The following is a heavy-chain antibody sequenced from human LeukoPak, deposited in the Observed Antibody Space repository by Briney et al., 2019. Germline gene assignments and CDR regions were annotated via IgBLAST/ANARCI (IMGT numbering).Heavy chain of an antibody. J-gene: IGHJ4*02. Sequence: GGSLRLSCAASGFTFSSYGMHWVRQAPGKGLEWVAFIRYDGSNKYYADSVKGRFSISRDNSKNSLYLQMNSLRAEDTALYYCAKDMAAYYYASGNIDYWGQGTLVTVSS. CDR3: AKDMAAYYYASGNIDY. D-gene: IGHD3-10*01. CDR2: IRYDGSNK. V-gene: IGHV3-30*02. CDR1: GFTFSSYG.